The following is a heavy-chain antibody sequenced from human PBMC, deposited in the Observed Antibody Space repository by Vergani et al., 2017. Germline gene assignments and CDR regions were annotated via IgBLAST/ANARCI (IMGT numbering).Heavy chain of an antibody. CDR2: ISGSGVSA. D-gene: IGHD3-10*01. CDR1: EFTFSNYA. V-gene: IGHV3-23*01. J-gene: IGHJ4*02. Sequence: EVQLLESGGGLVQPGGSLRLTCAASEFTFSNYAMNWVRQAPGKGLGWVSGISGSGVSAYYTDCVKGRFTISRDNSKNMLFLQINNLRTEDTAIYYCAKQYFVSGNYLFDYWGQGTLVTVSS. CDR3: AKQYFVSGNYLFDY.